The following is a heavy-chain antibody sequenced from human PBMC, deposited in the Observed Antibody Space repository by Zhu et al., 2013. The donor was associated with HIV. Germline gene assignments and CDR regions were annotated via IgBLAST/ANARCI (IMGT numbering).Heavy chain of an antibody. CDR3: ARGRPELKKKCSSTSCRSWRYYYYYYYMDV. CDR1: GYTFTSYD. D-gene: IGHD2-2*01. V-gene: IGHV1-8*03. Sequence: QVQLVQSGAEVKKPGASVKVSCKASGYTFTSYDINWVRQATGQGLEWMGWMNPNSGNTGYAQKFQGRVTITRNTSISTAYMELSSLRSEDTAVYYCARGRPELKKKCSSTSCRSWRYYYYYYYMDVWGKGTTVTVSS. J-gene: IGHJ6*03. CDR2: MNPNSGNT.